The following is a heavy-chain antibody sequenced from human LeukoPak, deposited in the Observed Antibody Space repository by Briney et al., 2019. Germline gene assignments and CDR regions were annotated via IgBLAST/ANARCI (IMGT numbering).Heavy chain of an antibody. CDR1: RFTFSNYW. V-gene: IGHV3-7*01. CDR2: INQDGSKK. CDR3: AKWGPHCVGDYCPALDS. J-gene: IGHJ4*02. D-gene: IGHD1-26*01. Sequence: GGSLRLSCVVSRFTFSNYWMCWVRQAPGKGLEWVANINQDGSKKVYADSMKGRFTISRDNAKESLYLQLNSLRADDTAVYYCAKWGPHCVGDYCPALDSWGQGTLVTVSS.